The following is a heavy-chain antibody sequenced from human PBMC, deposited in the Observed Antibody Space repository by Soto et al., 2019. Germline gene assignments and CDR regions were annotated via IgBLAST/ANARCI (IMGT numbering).Heavy chain of an antibody. CDR1: GGSISSGDYY. J-gene: IGHJ4*02. CDR3: AVFSSPASYSSSWIDY. V-gene: IGHV4-30-4*01. D-gene: IGHD6-13*01. Sequence: QVQLQESGPGLVKPSQTLSLTCTVSGGSISSGDYYWSWIRQPPGKGLEWIGYIYYSGSTYYNPSLKSRVTISVDTSKNQFSLKLSSVTAADTAVYYCAVFSSPASYSSSWIDYWGQGTLVTVSS. CDR2: IYYSGST.